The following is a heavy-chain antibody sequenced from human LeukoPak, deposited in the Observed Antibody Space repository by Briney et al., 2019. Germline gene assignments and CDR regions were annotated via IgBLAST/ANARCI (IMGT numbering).Heavy chain of an antibody. J-gene: IGHJ6*02. CDR3: ARVRWLRLEVYYYYGMDV. V-gene: IGHV3-48*03. Sequence: PGGSLRLSCAASGFTFSSYEMNWVRQAPGKGLEWVSYISSSGSTIYYADSVKGRFTISRDNAKNSLYLQMNSLRAEDTAVYYCARVRWLRLEVYYYYGMDVWGQGTTVSVSS. CDR1: GFTFSSYE. D-gene: IGHD5-12*01. CDR2: ISSSGSTI.